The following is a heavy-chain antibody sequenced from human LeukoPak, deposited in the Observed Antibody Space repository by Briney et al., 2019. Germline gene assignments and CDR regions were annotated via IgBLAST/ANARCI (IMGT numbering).Heavy chain of an antibody. CDR2: INSDSSIM. CDR1: GFTFSSYS. V-gene: IGHV3-21*04. Sequence: GGSLRLSCAASGFTFSSYSMNWVRQAPGKGLEWVSSINSDSSIMYYAESVKGRFTISRDNSKNTLYLQMNSLGADDTAVYYCAKGNWRYFDYWGQGTLVTVSS. D-gene: IGHD1-1*01. CDR3: AKGNWRYFDY. J-gene: IGHJ4*02.